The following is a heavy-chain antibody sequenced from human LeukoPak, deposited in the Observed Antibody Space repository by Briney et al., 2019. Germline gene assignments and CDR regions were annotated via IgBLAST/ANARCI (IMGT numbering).Heavy chain of an antibody. J-gene: IGHJ4*02. CDR2: ISGSGGGT. D-gene: IGHD3-22*01. V-gene: IGHV3-23*01. CDR3: AKRGVVIRVILVGFHKEAYYFDS. Sequence: GGSLRLSCVVSGITLSNYGMSWVRQAPGKGREWVAGISGSGGGTQYADSVKGRFTISRDNRKNTLYLQMNSLRAEDTAMYFCAKRGVVIRVILVGFHKEAYYFDSWGQGALVTVSS. CDR1: GITLSNYG.